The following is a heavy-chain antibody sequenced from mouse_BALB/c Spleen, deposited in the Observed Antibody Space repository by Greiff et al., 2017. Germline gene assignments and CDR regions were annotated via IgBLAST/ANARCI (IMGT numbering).Heavy chain of an antibody. CDR3: ARGGEGEGAWFAY. CDR2: ISYDGSN. V-gene: IGHV3-6*02. D-gene: IGHD3-3*01. J-gene: IGHJ3*01. CDR1: GYSITSGYY. Sequence: EVQLVESGPGLVKPSQSLSLTCSVTGYSITSGYYWNWIRQFPGNKLEWMGYISYDGSNNYNPSLKNRISITRDTSKNQFFLKLNSVTTEDTATYYCARGGEGEGAWFAYWGQGTLVTVSA.